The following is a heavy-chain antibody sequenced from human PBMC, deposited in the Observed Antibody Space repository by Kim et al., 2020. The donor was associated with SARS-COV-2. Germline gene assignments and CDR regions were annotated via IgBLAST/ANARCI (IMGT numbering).Heavy chain of an antibody. D-gene: IGHD6-19*01. V-gene: IGHV1-18*01. CDR3: ARDWSEGSGWYVGDY. CDR1: GYTFTSYG. Sequence: ASVKVSCKASGYTFTSYGISWVRQAPGQGLEWMGWISAYNGNTNYAQKLQGRVTMTTDTSTSTAYMELRSLRSDDTAVYYCARDWSEGSGWYVGDYWGQGTLVTVSS. J-gene: IGHJ4*02. CDR2: ISAYNGNT.